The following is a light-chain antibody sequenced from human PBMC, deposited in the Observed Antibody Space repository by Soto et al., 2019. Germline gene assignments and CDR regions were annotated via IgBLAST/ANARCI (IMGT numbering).Light chain of an antibody. CDR2: GAS. V-gene: IGKV3-20*01. J-gene: IGKJ1*01. CDR3: QQYGTAPWT. Sequence: EIVLTQSPGTLSLSPGERATLSCRASQSVTNNYLAWYQQKPGQAPRLLMYGASSRATDVPDRFSGSGSGTDFTLTISRLEPEDFAVYYCQQYGTAPWTFGQGTKVDI. CDR1: QSVTNNY.